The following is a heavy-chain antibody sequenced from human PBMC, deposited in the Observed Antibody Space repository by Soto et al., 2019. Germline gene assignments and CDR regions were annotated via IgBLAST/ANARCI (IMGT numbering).Heavy chain of an antibody. J-gene: IGHJ5*02. D-gene: IGHD2-8*01. CDR2: IYYSGFA. V-gene: IGHV4-31*03. CDR3: ARSVFP. Sequence: QVQLQESGPGLVKPSQTLSLTCTVSGGSITSGGYYWSWIRQHPGKGLEWIVYIYYSGFAYYNPSLKSRVTLSVDTSKNQFSMKLSSVTAADTAVYYFARSVFPWGQGTLVTVSS. CDR1: GGSITSGGYY.